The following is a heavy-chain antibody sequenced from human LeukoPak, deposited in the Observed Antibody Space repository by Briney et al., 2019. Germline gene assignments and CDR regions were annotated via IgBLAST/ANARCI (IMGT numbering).Heavy chain of an antibody. Sequence: GESLKISCKGSGYIFTTHWIGWARQMPGKGLEWMGIIYPGDSDTRYSPSFQGQVTISADKSISTAYLQWSSLKASDSAMYYCARHPFSSSPPFDYWGQGTLVTVSS. CDR2: IYPGDSDT. V-gene: IGHV5-51*01. CDR1: GYIFTTHW. D-gene: IGHD6-6*01. CDR3: ARHPFSSSPPFDY. J-gene: IGHJ4*02.